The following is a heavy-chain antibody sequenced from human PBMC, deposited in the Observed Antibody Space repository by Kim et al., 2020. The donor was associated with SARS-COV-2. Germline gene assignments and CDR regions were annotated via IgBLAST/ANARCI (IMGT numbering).Heavy chain of an antibody. V-gene: IGHV4-61*01. CDR1: GGSVSRPSYY. Sequence: SETLSLTCTVSGGSVSRPSYYWNWIRQSPGRGLEWTGYVYYSGSTTFSPSLNSRITISIDTSQNQFPLKRHTVTAADTAVYYCAGRRRTAKPSYRPRLNWFDPEGRGILVTVPS. J-gene: IGHJ5*02. D-gene: IGHD2-21*02. CDR2: VYYSGST. CDR3: AGRRRTAKPSYRPRLNWFDP.